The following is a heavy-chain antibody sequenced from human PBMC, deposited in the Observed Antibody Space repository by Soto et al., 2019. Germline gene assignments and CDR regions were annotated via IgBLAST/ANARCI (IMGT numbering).Heavy chain of an antibody. Sequence: VGSLRLSCVTSAFSLTSCSMSWVRQTPGKGLEWVSALSRSGGATYYADSVKGRFTISRDTSTNTLYLQMSNLRAEDTAIYYCAKGEMATIRNSFDPWGQGTLVTVSS. D-gene: IGHD5-12*01. J-gene: IGHJ5*02. CDR2: LSRSGGAT. CDR3: AKGEMATIRNSFDP. V-gene: IGHV3-23*01. CDR1: AFSLTSCS.